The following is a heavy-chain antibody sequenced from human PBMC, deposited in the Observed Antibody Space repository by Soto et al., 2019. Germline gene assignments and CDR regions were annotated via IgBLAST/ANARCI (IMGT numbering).Heavy chain of an antibody. CDR3: ARDNLIWSITGTTMGVGVFDY. Sequence: QVQLVQSGAEVKKPGSSVKVSCKASGGTFSSYAISWVRQAPGQGLEWMGGIIPIFGTANYAQKLQGRVTITADESTSTAYMELSSLRSEDTAVYYCARDNLIWSITGTTMGVGVFDYWGQGTLVTVSS. CDR1: GGTFSSYA. J-gene: IGHJ4*02. CDR2: IIPIFGTA. V-gene: IGHV1-69*01. D-gene: IGHD1-7*01.